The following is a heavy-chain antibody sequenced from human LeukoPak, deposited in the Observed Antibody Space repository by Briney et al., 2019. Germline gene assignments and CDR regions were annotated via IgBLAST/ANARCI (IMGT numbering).Heavy chain of an antibody. CDR3: AKDASYYDFWSGYSQSSFDY. V-gene: IGHV3-23*01. CDR1: GFTFSSYD. Sequence: GGPLRLSCAASGFTFSSYDMSWVRQAPGRGLEWVSTISGGGDTTYYADSVKGRFTISRDNSKNTLYLQMNSLRAEDTAVYYCAKDASYYDFWSGYSQSSFDYWGQGTLVTASS. J-gene: IGHJ4*02. CDR2: ISGGGDTT. D-gene: IGHD3-3*01.